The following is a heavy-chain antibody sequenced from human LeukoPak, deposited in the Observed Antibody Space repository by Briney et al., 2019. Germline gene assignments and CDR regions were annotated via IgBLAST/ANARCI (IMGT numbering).Heavy chain of an antibody. V-gene: IGHV3-74*01. Sequence: GGSLRLSCAASGFTFSNSWLHWVRQAPGKGLVWVSRINERGSSTSYADSVKGRFTISRDNAKNTLYLQMNSLRAEDTAVYYCASDFWSGYYFDYWGQGTLVTVSS. D-gene: IGHD3-3*01. CDR3: ASDFWSGYYFDY. CDR2: INERGSST. J-gene: IGHJ4*02. CDR1: GFTFSNSW.